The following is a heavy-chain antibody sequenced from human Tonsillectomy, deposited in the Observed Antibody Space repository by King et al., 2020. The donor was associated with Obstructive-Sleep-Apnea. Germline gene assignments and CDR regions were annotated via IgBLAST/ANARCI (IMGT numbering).Heavy chain of an antibody. J-gene: IGHJ4*02. D-gene: IGHD4-17*01. CDR1: GFTFSSYA. V-gene: IGHV3-30-3*01. CDR3: ARENYGDFYFDY. Sequence: VQLVESGGVVVQPGRSLRLSCAASGFTFSSYALHLVRPAPGKGLDWVTFISYYGSNKFYADSVKGRFTIARDNSKNTLYLQMKSLRAEDTAVYYCARENYGDFYFDYWGQGTLVTVSS. CDR2: ISYYGSNK.